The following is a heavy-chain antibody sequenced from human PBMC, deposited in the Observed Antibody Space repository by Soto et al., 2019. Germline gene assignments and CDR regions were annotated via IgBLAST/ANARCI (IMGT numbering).Heavy chain of an antibody. CDR1: GGTFSSYA. Sequence: SVKVSCKASGGTFSSYAISWVRQAPGQGLEWMGGIIPIFGTANYAQKFQGRVTITADESTSTAYMELSSLRSEDTAVYYCARTVPYDILTGYSGHFDYWGQGTLVTVSS. D-gene: IGHD3-9*01. V-gene: IGHV1-69*13. CDR3: ARTVPYDILTGYSGHFDY. CDR2: IIPIFGTA. J-gene: IGHJ4*02.